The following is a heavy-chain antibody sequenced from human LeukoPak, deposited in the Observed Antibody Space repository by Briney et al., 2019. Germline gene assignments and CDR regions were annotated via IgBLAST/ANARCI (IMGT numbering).Heavy chain of an antibody. CDR1: GGSFSGYY. CDR2: INHSGST. CDR3: ARGEWSNARNDY. D-gene: IGHD1-14*01. Sequence: SKTLSLTCAVYGGSFSGYYWSWIRQPPGKGLEWIGEINHSGSTNYNPSLKSRVTISVDTSKNQFSLKLSSVTAADTAVYYCARGEWSNARNDYWGQGTLVTVSS. J-gene: IGHJ4*02. V-gene: IGHV4-34*01.